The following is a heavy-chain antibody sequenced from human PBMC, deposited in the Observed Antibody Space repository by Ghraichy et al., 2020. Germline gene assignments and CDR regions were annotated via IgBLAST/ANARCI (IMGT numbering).Heavy chain of an antibody. D-gene: IGHD2-2*01. CDR3: AKDGPHIVVVPAARLYYYYGMDV. Sequence: GGSLRLSCAASGFTFSSYAMSWVRQAPGKGLEWVSAISGSGGSTYYADSVKGRFTISRDNSKNTLYLQMNSLRAEDTAVYYCAKDGPHIVVVPAARLYYYYGMDVWGQGTTVTVSS. V-gene: IGHV3-23*01. CDR1: GFTFSSYA. J-gene: IGHJ6*02. CDR2: ISGSGGST.